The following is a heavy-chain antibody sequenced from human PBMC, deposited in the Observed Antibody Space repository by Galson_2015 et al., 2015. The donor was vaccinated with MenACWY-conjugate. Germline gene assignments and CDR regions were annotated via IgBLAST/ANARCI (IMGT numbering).Heavy chain of an antibody. CDR3: ARSPGDY. V-gene: IGHV5-51*01. CDR2: ISPGDSNT. CDR1: GYYFTSYW. Sequence: QSGAAVTQPGESPKISCQGSGYYFTSYWIAWVRQIPGKGLEWMGLISPGDSNTRYSPSFQGQVTTSADKSISTAYLPWSSLKASDTAMYYCARSPGDYWGQGTRVTVSS. J-gene: IGHJ4*02.